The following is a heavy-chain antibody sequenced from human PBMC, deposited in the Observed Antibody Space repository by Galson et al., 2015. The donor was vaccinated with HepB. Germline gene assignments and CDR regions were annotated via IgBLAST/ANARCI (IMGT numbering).Heavy chain of an antibody. Sequence: SLRLSCAASGFSISNACMTWVRQAPGKGLEWVGRIKTKIDGGTTDYAAPVKGRFVISRDDSKNTLYLQMNSLKTEDTAVYYCTTMGPPGYYYDSSAYDYWGQGTLVTVSS. CDR3: TTMGPPGYYYDSSAYDY. J-gene: IGHJ4*02. D-gene: IGHD3-22*01. CDR2: IKTKIDGGTT. CDR1: GFSISNAC. V-gene: IGHV3-15*01.